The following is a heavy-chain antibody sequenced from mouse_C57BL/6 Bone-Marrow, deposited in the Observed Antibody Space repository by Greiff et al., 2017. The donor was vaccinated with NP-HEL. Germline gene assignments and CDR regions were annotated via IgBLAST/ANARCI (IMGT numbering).Heavy chain of an antibody. V-gene: IGHV1-81*01. Sequence: VQLQQSGAELARPGASVKLSCKASGYTFTSYGISWVKQRTGQGLEWIGEIYPRSGNTYYNEKFKGKATLTADKSSSAAYMELRSLTSEDSAVYFCAKEGKGSSYVSWFAYWGQGTLVTFSA. CDR3: AKEGKGSSYVSWFAY. D-gene: IGHD1-1*01. J-gene: IGHJ3*01. CDR1: GYTFTSYG. CDR2: IYPRSGNT.